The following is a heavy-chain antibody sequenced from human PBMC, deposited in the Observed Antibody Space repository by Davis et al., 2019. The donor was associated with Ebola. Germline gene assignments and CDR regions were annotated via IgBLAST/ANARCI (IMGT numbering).Heavy chain of an antibody. D-gene: IGHD2-15*01. Sequence: PGGSLRLSCKTSGFTFTTNWIAWVRQVPGKGLEWVAHIKQDGSQKYYVDSVKGRFTISRDNAQTSLSLQMSSLRVEDTAIYYYVRDAGWQRLDNWGQGTLVTVSS. J-gene: IGHJ4*02. CDR3: VRDAGWQRLDN. CDR1: GFTFTTNW. CDR2: IKQDGSQK. V-gene: IGHV3-7*01.